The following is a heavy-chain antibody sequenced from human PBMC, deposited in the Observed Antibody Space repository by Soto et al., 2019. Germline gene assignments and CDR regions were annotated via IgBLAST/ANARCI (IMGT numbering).Heavy chain of an antibody. CDR2: ISYDGSNK. CDR1: GFTFSSYG. CDR3: AKDPASGYYTLYYGMDV. Sequence: PGGSLRLSCAASGFTFSSYGMHWVRQAPGKGLEWVAVISYDGSNKYYADSVKGRFTISRDNSKNTLYLQMNSLRAEDTAVYYCAKDPASGYYTLYYGMDVWGQGTTVTVSS. V-gene: IGHV3-30*18. J-gene: IGHJ6*02. D-gene: IGHD3-22*01.